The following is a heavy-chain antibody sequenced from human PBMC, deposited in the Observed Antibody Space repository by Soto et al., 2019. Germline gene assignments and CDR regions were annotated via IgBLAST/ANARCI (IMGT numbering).Heavy chain of an antibody. Sequence: PGGSLRLSCAASGFTFCSYAMHWVRQAPGKGLEYFSAITSNGGNTDYASSVKGRFTISRDNSKNTLYLQMGSLRAEDMAVYYCARRIPFGYGMDVWGQGTTVTVSS. CDR2: ITSNGGNT. CDR3: ARRIPFGYGMDV. J-gene: IGHJ6*02. CDR1: GFTFCSYA. D-gene: IGHD2-21*01. V-gene: IGHV3-64*01.